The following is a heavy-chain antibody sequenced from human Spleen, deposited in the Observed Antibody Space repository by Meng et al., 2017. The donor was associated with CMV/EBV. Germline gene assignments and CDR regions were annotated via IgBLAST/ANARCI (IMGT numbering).Heavy chain of an antibody. D-gene: IGHD3-22*01. CDR1: GFTFSRYW. Sequence: GGSLRLSCVASGFTFSRYWMSWVRQAPGKGLEWVAFIRYDASDRYYADSVKGRFTISRDNSKDTLYLQMNSLRAEDTAVYYCAKFPFPDNYYDRSDSYYWGHGTLVTVSS. V-gene: IGHV3-30*02. J-gene: IGHJ4*01. CDR3: AKFPFPDNYYDRSDSYY. CDR2: IRYDASDR.